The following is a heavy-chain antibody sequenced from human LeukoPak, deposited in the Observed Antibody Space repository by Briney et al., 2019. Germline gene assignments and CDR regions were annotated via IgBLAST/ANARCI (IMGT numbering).Heavy chain of an antibody. CDR2: ISERGGST. Sequence: GGSLRLSCVVSGFTLSNYAMRWVRQAPGKGLEWVSYISERGGSTTYADSVKGRFTISRDNSLNRVYLQMNSLRAEDTAVYFCAKRGVVIRVILVIGYHTEAYHYDYWGQGTLVTVSS. CDR3: AKRGVVIRVILVIGYHTEAYHYDY. J-gene: IGHJ4*02. D-gene: IGHD2/OR15-2a*01. V-gene: IGHV3-23*01. CDR1: GFTLSNYA.